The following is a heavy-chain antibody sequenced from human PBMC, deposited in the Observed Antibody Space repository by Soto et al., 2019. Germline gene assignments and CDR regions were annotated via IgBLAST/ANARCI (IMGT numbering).Heavy chain of an antibody. CDR1: GYSFTSYW. Sequence: PGESLKISCKGSGYSFTSYWIGWVRQMPGKGLEWMGIIYPGDSDTRYSPSFQGQVTISADKSISTAYLQWSSLKASDTAMYYCSRHASRSWGGAYYGMDVVGQGTTVPVSS. CDR2: IYPGDSDT. J-gene: IGHJ6*02. V-gene: IGHV5-51*01. D-gene: IGHD6-13*01. CDR3: SRHASRSWGGAYYGMDV.